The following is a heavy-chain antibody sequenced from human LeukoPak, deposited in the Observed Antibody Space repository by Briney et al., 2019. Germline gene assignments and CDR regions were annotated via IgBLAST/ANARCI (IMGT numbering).Heavy chain of an antibody. Sequence: PSETLSLTCTVSGGSISSGGYYWSWIRLPPGKGLEWIGYIYHSGGTYYNPSLKSQVTISIDRSKKQFSLKLHSVTAADTAVYYCARESGENWFDPWGQGTLVTVSS. CDR3: ARESGENWFDP. D-gene: IGHD2-21*01. CDR1: GGSISSGGYY. V-gene: IGHV4-30-2*01. CDR2: IYHSGGT. J-gene: IGHJ5*02.